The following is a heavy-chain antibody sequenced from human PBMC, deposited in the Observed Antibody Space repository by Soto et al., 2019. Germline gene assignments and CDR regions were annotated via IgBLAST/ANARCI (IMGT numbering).Heavy chain of an antibody. Sequence: SATLSLTCTVSGGSISSSSYYWGWIRQPPGKGLEWIGSIYYSGSTYYNPSLKSRVTISVDTSKNQFSLKLSSVTAADTAVYYCARQSDIVVVVAADDAFDIWGQGKMVTVSS. V-gene: IGHV4-39*01. CDR1: GGSISSSSYY. CDR2: IYYSGST. CDR3: ARQSDIVVVVAADDAFDI. J-gene: IGHJ3*02. D-gene: IGHD2-15*01.